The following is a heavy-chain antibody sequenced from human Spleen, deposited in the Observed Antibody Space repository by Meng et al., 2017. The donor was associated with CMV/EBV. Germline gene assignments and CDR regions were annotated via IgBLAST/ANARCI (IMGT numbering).Heavy chain of an antibody. CDR3: AKSPRYCYGGDCYGTDLLLDY. J-gene: IGHJ4*02. CDR1: GFTFSDCA. D-gene: IGHD2-15*01. CDR2: TGGSGLTS. V-gene: IGHV3-23*01. Sequence: ETLSLSCAASGFTFSDCAMHWVRQAPGKGLEWVSVTGGSGLTSRYADSVKGRFTISRDNSKNTLYLEMNSLKVEDTGVYYCAKSPRYCYGGDCYGTDLLLDYWGRGTLVTVSS.